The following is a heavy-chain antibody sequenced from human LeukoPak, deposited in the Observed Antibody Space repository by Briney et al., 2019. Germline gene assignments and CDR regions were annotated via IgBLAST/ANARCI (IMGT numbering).Heavy chain of an antibody. D-gene: IGHD3-22*01. CDR2: INPNSGGT. Sequence: GASVKVSRKASGYTFTGYYMHWVRQAPGQGLEWMGWINPNSGGTNYAQKFQGRVTMTRDTSISTAYMELSRLRSDDTAVYYCARDPYYYDSSGHDYWGQGTLVTVSS. CDR1: GYTFTGYY. J-gene: IGHJ4*02. V-gene: IGHV1-2*02. CDR3: ARDPYYYDSSGHDY.